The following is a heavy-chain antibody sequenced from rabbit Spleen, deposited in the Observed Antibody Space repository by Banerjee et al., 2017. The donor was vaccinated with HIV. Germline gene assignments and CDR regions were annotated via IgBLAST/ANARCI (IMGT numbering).Heavy chain of an antibody. J-gene: IGHJ6*01. Sequence: QSLEESGGGLVKPGASLTLPCKASGFSFNSGYDVCWVRQAPGKGLEWVACAYAGSSGSTYAATWAKGRFTISKTSSTTVTLQMTSLTAADTATYFCARDTGTSFSTYGMDLWGQGTLVTVS. CDR1: GFSFNSGYD. CDR2: AYAGSSGST. D-gene: IGHD7-1*01. CDR3: ARDTGTSFSTYGMDL. V-gene: IGHV1S40*01.